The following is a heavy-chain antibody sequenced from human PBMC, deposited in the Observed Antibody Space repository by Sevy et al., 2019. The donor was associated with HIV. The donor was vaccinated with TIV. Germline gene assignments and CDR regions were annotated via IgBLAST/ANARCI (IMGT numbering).Heavy chain of an antibody. Sequence: GESLKISCKGSGYSFTSYWIGWVRQMPGKGLEWMGIIYPGDSDTRYSPSFQGQVTISADKSTSTAYLKWSSLKASDTAMYYCATPQRYGDSSPDAFDIWGQGTMVTVSS. J-gene: IGHJ3*02. D-gene: IGHD3-22*01. CDR1: GYSFTSYW. CDR3: ATPQRYGDSSPDAFDI. CDR2: IYPGDSDT. V-gene: IGHV5-51*01.